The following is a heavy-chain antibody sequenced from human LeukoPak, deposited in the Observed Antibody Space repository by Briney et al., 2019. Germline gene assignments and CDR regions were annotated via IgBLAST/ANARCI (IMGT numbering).Heavy chain of an antibody. CDR2: INPNSGGT. J-gene: IGHJ5*01. Sequence: ASVKVSCKASGYTFTGYYMHWVRQAPGQGVEWMGWINPNSGGTNYAQKFQGRVTMTRDTSISTAYMELSRLRSDDTAVYYCASAPAWIQLWLYSWGQGTLVTVSS. V-gene: IGHV1-2*02. D-gene: IGHD5-18*01. CDR1: GYTFTGYY. CDR3: ASAPAWIQLWLYS.